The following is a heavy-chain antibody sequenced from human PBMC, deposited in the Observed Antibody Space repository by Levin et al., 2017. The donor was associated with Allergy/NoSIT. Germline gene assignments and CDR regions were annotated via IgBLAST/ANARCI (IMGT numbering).Heavy chain of an antibody. V-gene: IGHV3-7*01. CDR3: ATARYWAFPH. CDR2: IKPDGSEK. Sequence: GGSLRLSCAASGFTFSTSWMAWVRQAPGKGLEWVASIKPDGSEKYYVDSVKGRFTISRDNAKNSLFLQMNSLTAEDTAVYYCATARYWAFPHWGQGTLVTVSS. CDR1: GFTFSTSW. J-gene: IGHJ1*01. D-gene: IGHD2-8*02.